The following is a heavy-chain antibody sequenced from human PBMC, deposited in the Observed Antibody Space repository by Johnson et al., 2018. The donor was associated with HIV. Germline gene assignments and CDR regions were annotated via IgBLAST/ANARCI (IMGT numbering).Heavy chain of an antibody. D-gene: IGHD6-19*01. J-gene: IGHJ3*02. CDR3: ASPRYSSGGGAFDI. V-gene: IGHV3-30*04. CDR2: ISHDGSNK. Sequence: QVQLVESGGGAVQPGRSLRLSCVVSGFSLSSYAMHWVRQAPGKGLEWVAAISHDGSNKYYADSVQGRFTISRDNSKNTLYLQMNSLRAADTAVYYCASPRYSSGGGAFDIWGQGTMVTVSS. CDR1: GFSLSSYA.